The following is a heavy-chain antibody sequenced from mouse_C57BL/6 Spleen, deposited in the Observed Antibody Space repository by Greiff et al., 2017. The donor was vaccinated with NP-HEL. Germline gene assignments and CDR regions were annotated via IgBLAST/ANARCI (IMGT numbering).Heavy chain of an antibody. V-gene: IGHV5-4*01. CDR2: ISDGGSYT. J-gene: IGHJ2*01. CDR1: GFTFSSYA. CDR3: ARETPSYYFDY. Sequence: EVQLLESGGGLVKPGGSLKLSCAASGFTFSSYAMSWVRQTPEKRLEWVATISDGGSYTYYPDNVKGRFTISRDNAKNNLYLQMSHLKSEDTAMYYCARETPSYYFDYWGQGTTLTVSS.